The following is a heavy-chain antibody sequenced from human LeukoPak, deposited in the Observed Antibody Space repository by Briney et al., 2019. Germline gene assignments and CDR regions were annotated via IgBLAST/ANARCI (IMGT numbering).Heavy chain of an antibody. V-gene: IGHV3-74*01. CDR1: GFTFSSYW. Sequence: GGSLRLSCAASGFTFSSYWMHWVRHVPGKGLVWVSRIKSDGSDTTYADSVKGRFTTSRDNARNTLFLQMNSLRVEDTAVYSCARAEMHVGYCSSTNCLFDHWGQGTLVTVSS. CDR2: IKSDGSDT. J-gene: IGHJ4*02. D-gene: IGHD2-2*01. CDR3: ARAEMHVGYCSSTNCLFDH.